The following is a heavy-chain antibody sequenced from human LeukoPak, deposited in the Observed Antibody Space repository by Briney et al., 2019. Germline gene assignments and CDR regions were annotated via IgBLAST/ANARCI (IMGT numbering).Heavy chain of an antibody. J-gene: IGHJ4*02. Sequence: GGSLRLSCVASVSSGLTRWMNWVRQAPGKGLEWVAIIKEDGSDKYYVDSVKGRFTISRDNAKNSVYLQMNSLRAEDTAVYYCARDRYDILTGYSYFDYWGQGTLVTVSS. CDR3: ARDRYDILTGYSYFDY. D-gene: IGHD3-9*01. V-gene: IGHV3-7*01. CDR2: IKEDGSDK. CDR1: VSSGLTRW.